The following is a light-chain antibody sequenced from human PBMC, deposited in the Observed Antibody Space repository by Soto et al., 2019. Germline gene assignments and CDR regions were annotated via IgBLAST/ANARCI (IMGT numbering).Light chain of an antibody. CDR1: QSISIN. CDR3: QQYDSWPPYT. Sequence: EVVMTQSPATLSVSPGERATLSCRAGQSISINLAWYQQKLGQAPRLLIHGASTRATDIPTRFSGSGSGTEFTLTISSLQSEDFAIYYCQQYDSWPPYTFGQGTKVDI. CDR2: GAS. J-gene: IGKJ2*01. V-gene: IGKV3-15*01.